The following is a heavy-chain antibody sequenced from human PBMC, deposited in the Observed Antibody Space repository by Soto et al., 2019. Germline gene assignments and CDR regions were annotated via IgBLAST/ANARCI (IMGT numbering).Heavy chain of an antibody. D-gene: IGHD3-22*01. Sequence: PGGSLRLSCAASGFTFSDYYVSWIRRAPGKGLEWVSYISSSGSTIYYADSVKGRFTISRDNAKNSLYLQMNSLRAEDTAVYYCARDVYYDSSGYLGYWGQGTLVTVSS. J-gene: IGHJ4*02. CDR1: GFTFSDYY. CDR2: ISSSGSTI. CDR3: ARDVYYDSSGYLGY. V-gene: IGHV3-11*01.